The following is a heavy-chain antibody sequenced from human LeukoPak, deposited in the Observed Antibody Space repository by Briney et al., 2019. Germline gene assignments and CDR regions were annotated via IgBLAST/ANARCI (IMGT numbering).Heavy chain of an antibody. J-gene: IGHJ4*02. V-gene: IGHV4-38-2*02. D-gene: IGHD2-2*01. Sequence: SETLSLTCGVSGYSISSGYYWAWIRQPPGKGLEWIGSLYHSGSTSYNPSLESRVTISADTSKNQFPLKLSSVTAADTAVYYCAREKKSCTSSTCYGIDYWAREPWSPSPQ. CDR2: LYHSGST. CDR1: GYSISSGYY. CDR3: AREKKSCTSSTCYGIDY.